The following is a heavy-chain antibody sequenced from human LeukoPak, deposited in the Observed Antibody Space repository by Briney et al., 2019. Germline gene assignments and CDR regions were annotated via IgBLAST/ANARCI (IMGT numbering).Heavy chain of an antibody. V-gene: IGHV4-31*03. J-gene: IGHJ3*02. CDR3: ARDGGQHAFDI. Sequence: MTSETLSLTCTVSGRSISSGGYYCSWVRQHPAEGLGWIGYIYYSGSTYYNPSLKSRVTISVDTSKNQCSLKLSSVTAADTAVYYCARDGGQHAFDIWGQGTMVTVSS. CDR2: IYYSGST. D-gene: IGHD3-3*01. CDR1: GRSISSGGYY.